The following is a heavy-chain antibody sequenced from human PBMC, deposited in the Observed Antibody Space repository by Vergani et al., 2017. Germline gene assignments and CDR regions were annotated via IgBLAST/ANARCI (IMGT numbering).Heavy chain of an antibody. V-gene: IGHV4-61*02. J-gene: IGHJ4*02. D-gene: IGHD2-15*01. Sequence: QVQLQESGPGLVKPSQTLSLTCTVSGSSINSHNSYWSWIRQPAGKGLEWIGRIHTSGSTNYNPSLKSRFTMSEDTSNNQFSLNLTSATAADTAVYFCSRGSCLGGSCYKPLFDYWVQGILVTVSS. CDR3: SRGSCLGGSCYKPLFDY. CDR2: IHTSGST. CDR1: GSSINSHNSY.